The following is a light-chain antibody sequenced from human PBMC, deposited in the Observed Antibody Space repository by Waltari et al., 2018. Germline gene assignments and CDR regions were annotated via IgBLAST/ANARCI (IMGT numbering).Light chain of an antibody. CDR1: SNDVGAFDY. V-gene: IGLV2-8*01. CDR3: SSYAGTNNFEV. J-gene: IGLJ2*01. CDR2: EVT. Sequence: QSALTQPPSASGSPGHSVTISCTGTSNDVGAFDYVSWYQQHPGKAPKVVISEVTKRPSGVPDRFSGSRSGNTAFLTVSGLQPEDEANYYCSSYAGTNNFEVFGGGTKLTVL.